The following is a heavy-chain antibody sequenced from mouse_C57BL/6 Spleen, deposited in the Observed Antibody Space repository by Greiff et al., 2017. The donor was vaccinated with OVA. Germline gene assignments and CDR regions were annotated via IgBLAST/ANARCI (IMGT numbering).Heavy chain of an antibody. J-gene: IGHJ3*01. V-gene: IGHV1-4*01. Sequence: QVQLQQSGAELARPGASVKMSCKASGYTFTSYTMHWVKQRPGPGLEWIGYINPSRGYTKYNQKFKDKATLTADKSSSTAYMQLSSLTSEDSAVYYCARTNYSNSAWFAYWGQGTLVTVSA. D-gene: IGHD2-5*01. CDR3: ARTNYSNSAWFAY. CDR2: INPSRGYT. CDR1: GYTFTSYT.